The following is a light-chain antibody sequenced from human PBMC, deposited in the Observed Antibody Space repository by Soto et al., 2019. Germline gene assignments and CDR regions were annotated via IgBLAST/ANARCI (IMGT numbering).Light chain of an antibody. CDR3: AAWDDSLNVL. CDR2: SNN. V-gene: IGLV1-44*01. CDR1: SSNIGSNT. J-gene: IGLJ3*02. Sequence: QSVLTQPPSASGTPGQRVTISCSGSSSNIGSNTVNWYQQFSGTAPKLLIYSNNQRPSGIPDRFSGSKSGTSASLAISGLQSEDEADYYCAAWDDSLNVLFGGGTKVTVL.